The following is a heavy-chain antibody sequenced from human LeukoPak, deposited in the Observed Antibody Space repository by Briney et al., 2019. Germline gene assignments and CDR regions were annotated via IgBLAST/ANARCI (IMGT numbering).Heavy chain of an antibody. D-gene: IGHD5-12*01. V-gene: IGHV1-18*01. CDR3: ARDRPVVATISHPDY. J-gene: IGHJ4*02. Sequence: GASVKVSCKGSGYTFTCYGMSWVRQAPGQGLEWMGWISAYNGNTNYAQKLQGRVTMTTDTSTSTAYMKLRSLRSDDTAVYYCARDRPVVATISHPDYWGQGTLVTVSS. CDR2: ISAYNGNT. CDR1: GYTFTCYG.